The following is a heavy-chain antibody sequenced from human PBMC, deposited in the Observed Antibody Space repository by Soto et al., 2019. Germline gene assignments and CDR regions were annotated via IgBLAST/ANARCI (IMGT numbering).Heavy chain of an antibody. CDR3: ARGNSYGFYNYYGMDV. D-gene: IGHD5-18*01. CDR1: GFTFSSYG. V-gene: IGHV3-33*01. J-gene: IGHJ6*02. CDR2: IWYDGSNK. Sequence: PGGSLRLSCAASGFTFSSYGMHWVRQAPGKGLEWVAVIWYDGSNKYYADSVKGRFTISRDNSKNTLYLQMNSLRAEDTAVYYCARGNSYGFYNYYGMDVWGQGTTVTVSS.